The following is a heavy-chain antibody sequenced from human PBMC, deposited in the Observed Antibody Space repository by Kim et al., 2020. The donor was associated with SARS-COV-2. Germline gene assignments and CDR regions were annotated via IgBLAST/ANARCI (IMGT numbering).Heavy chain of an antibody. CDR1: GGSVSSGSYY. Sequence: SETLSLTCTVSGGSVSSGSYYWSWIRQPPGKGLEWIGYIYYSGSTNYNPSLKSRVTISVDTSKNQFSLKLSSATAADTAVYYCAREGLDYGDYVPPFDY. D-gene: IGHD4-17*01. J-gene: IGHJ4*01. V-gene: IGHV4-61*01. CDR3: AREGLDYGDYVPPFDY. CDR2: IYYSGST.